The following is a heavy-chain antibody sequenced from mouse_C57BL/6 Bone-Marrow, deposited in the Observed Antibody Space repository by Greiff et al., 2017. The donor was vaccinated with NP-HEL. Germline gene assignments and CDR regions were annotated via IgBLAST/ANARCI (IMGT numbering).Heavy chain of an antibody. V-gene: IGHV1-80*01. Sequence: VQLKESGAELVKPGASVKISCKASGYAFSSYWMNWVKQRPGKGLEWIGQIYPGDGDTNYNGKFKGKATLTADKSSSTAYMQLSSLTSEDSAVYFCARQDTVVAFDYWGQGTTLTVSS. CDR1: GYAFSSYW. CDR3: ARQDTVVAFDY. J-gene: IGHJ2*01. D-gene: IGHD1-1*01. CDR2: IYPGDGDT.